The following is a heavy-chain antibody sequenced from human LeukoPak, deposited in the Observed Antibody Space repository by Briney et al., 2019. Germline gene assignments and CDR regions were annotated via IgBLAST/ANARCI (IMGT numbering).Heavy chain of an antibody. D-gene: IGHD4/OR15-4a*01. J-gene: IGHJ4*02. CDR2: ISGYNGQT. CDR1: VYTLTNYG. CDR3: ARESRTIGNPFEG. V-gene: IGHV1-18*01. Sequence: GASVKVSCVSVVYTLTNYGICWVRQAPGQGLEWMGWISGYNGQTNYAQKFQGRVTMTTDTSTSTAYMKLRSLRSDDTALYYCARESRTIGNPFEGWGQGTLVTVSS.